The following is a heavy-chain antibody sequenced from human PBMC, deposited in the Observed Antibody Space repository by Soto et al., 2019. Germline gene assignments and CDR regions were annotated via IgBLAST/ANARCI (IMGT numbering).Heavy chain of an antibody. V-gene: IGHV4-4*02. CDR1: GGRISTDNC. Sequence: EVLPLTSADSGGRISTDNCWSWVRQPPGKGLEWIGEMYHSGDSNFNPSLKSRVTISVDKSKNQFSMQMAYVTAADTALYYCKSASASSMLRGVVINWGRGTQVTVSS. CDR2: MYHSGDS. D-gene: IGHD3-10*01. J-gene: IGHJ4*02. CDR3: KSASASSMLRGVVIN.